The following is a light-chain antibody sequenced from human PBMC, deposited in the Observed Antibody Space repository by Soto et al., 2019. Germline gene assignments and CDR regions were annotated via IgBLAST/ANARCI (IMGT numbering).Light chain of an antibody. CDR2: GAS. CDR1: QSISTS. V-gene: IGKV1-39*01. J-gene: IGKJ5*01. CDR3: QQNYSIPIT. Sequence: DILMTQSPSTLSSSVGDIVTITCRASQSISTSLSWYHQKPGKAPDLLIYGASSLQSGATSRFTGSGSGTDFTLTISDLQREDFATYYCQQNYSIPITFGQGTRLEIK.